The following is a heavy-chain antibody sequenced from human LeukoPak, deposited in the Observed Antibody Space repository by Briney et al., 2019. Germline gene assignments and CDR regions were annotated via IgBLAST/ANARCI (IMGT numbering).Heavy chain of an antibody. Sequence: GGSLRLSCAASGFTFDDYAMHWVRQAPGKGLEWVSGISWNSGSIGYADSVKGRFTISRDNAENSLYLQMNSLRAEDTALYYCAKDTRTYSSSWYIDYWGQGTLVTVSS. CDR2: ISWNSGSI. J-gene: IGHJ4*02. D-gene: IGHD6-13*01. CDR1: GFTFDDYA. CDR3: AKDTRTYSSSWYIDY. V-gene: IGHV3-9*01.